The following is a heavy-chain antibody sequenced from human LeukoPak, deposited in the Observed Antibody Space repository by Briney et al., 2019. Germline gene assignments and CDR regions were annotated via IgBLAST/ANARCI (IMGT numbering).Heavy chain of an antibody. J-gene: IGHJ6*02. CDR2: IYYSGST. CDR1: GGSISSSSYY. CDR3: ARRGGGSYDYYYGMDV. V-gene: IGHV4-39*07. D-gene: IGHD2-15*01. Sequence: SETLSLTCTVSGGSISSSSYYWGWIRQPPGKGLEWIGSIYYSGSTNYNPSLKSRVTISVDKSKNQFSLKLSSVTAADTAVYYCARRGGGSYDYYYGMDVWGQGTTVTVSS.